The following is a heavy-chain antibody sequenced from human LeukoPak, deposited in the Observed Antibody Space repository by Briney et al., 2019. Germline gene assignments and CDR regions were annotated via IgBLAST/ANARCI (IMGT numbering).Heavy chain of an antibody. CDR1: GFTFTRYT. V-gene: IGHV3-21*01. CDR2: IGSSSTFI. J-gene: IGHJ4*02. Sequence: GGSLRLSCAASGFTFTRYTMNWVRQAPGKGLEWVSFIGSSSTFIYYADSVKGRFTISRDNAKDSLFLQMNSLRADDTAVYYCAKAHPGFDYWGQGTLVTVSS. CDR3: AKAHPGFDY.